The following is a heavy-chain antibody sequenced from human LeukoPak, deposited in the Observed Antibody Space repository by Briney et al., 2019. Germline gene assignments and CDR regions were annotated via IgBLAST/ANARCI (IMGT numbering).Heavy chain of an antibody. CDR3: ARDGATGGWFDP. D-gene: IGHD1-26*01. V-gene: IGHV4-59*12. CDR2: IYHSGST. J-gene: IGHJ5*02. CDR1: GGSISSYY. Sequence: PSETLSLTCTVSGGSISSYYWSWIRQPPGKGLEWTGYIYHSGSTYYNPSLKSRVTISVDRSKNQLSLKLTSVTAADTAVYYCARDGATGGWFDPWGQGTLVTVSS.